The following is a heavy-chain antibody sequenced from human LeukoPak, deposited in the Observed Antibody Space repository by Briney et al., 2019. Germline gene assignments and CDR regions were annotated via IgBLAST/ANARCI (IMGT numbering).Heavy chain of an antibody. V-gene: IGHV1-18*04. D-gene: IGHD6-13*01. J-gene: IGHJ6*03. CDR2: ISAYNGNT. Sequence: ASVKVSCKTSGYTFTGYYMHWVRQAPGQGLEWMGWISAYNGNTNYAQKLQGRVTMTTDTSTSTAYMELRSLRSDDTAVYYCARVGQQLVVLYYYYYMDVWGKGTTVTVSS. CDR3: ARVGQQLVVLYYYYYMDV. CDR1: GYTFTGYY.